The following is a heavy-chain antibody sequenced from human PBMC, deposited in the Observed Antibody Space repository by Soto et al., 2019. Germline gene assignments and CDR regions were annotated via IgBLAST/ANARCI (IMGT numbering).Heavy chain of an antibody. CDR1: GGSISSYY. CDR3: AREGAAYYFDY. V-gene: IGHV4-59*01. D-gene: IGHD6-13*01. CDR2: IYYSGST. Sequence: QVQLQESGPGLVKPSETLSLTCTVSGGSISSYYWSWIRQPPGKGLEWIGYIYYSGSTNYNPSLKSRVTISVDTSKNQFSLKLSSVTAADTAVYYCAREGAAYYFDYWGQGTLVTVSS. J-gene: IGHJ4*02.